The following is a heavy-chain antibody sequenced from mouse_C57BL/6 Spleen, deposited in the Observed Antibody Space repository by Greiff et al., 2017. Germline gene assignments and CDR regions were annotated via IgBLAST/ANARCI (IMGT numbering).Heavy chain of an antibody. Sequence: VKVEESGPGLVAPSQSLSITCTVSGFSLTSYGVDWVRQPPGKGLEWLGVIWGGGSTNYNSALMSRLSISKDNSKSQVFLKMNSLQTDDTAIYYCAKRGTEDYGSSPFAYWGQGTLVTVAA. CDR3: AKRGTEDYGSSPFAY. D-gene: IGHD1-1*01. J-gene: IGHJ3*01. CDR2: IWGGGST. CDR1: GFSLTSYG. V-gene: IGHV2-9*01.